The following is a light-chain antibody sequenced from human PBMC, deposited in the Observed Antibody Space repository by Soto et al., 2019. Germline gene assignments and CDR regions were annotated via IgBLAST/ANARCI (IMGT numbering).Light chain of an antibody. V-gene: IGKV1-12*02. CDR3: QQGNGFPWT. CDR2: AAS. Sequence: DIQMTQSPSSVSASVGDRVTITCRASQGINSWLAWYQQKAGKAPNLLIYAASSLQSGVPSRFSGSGSGTDFTLTINNLQPEDSASYYCQQGNGFPWTFGQGTKVEIK. CDR1: QGINSW. J-gene: IGKJ1*01.